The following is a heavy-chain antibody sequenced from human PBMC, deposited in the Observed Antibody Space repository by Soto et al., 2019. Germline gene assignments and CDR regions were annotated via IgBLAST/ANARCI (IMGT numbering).Heavy chain of an antibody. CDR1: GDSFSLYY. D-gene: IGHD2-2*01. CDR3: VRSSYCRTTYCPRGYYFAMDV. V-gene: IGHV4-59*01. CDR2: IDYSGST. J-gene: IGHJ6*02. Sequence: SETLSLTCTVSGDSFSLYYWTWIRQPPGKGPEWIGNIDYSGSTNYSPSHQNRDTMSIDTSKKQYSLKLTSVTAADTALYFCVRSSYCRTTYCPRGYYFAMDVWGQGTNVTVSS.